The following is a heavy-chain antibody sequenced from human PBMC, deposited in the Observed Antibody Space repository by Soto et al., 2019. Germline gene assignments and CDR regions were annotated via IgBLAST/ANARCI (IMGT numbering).Heavy chain of an antibody. CDR3: ARASAPFDY. CDR1: GFTFDDYA. CDR2: IWYDGSIK. V-gene: IGHV3-33*08. J-gene: IGHJ4*02. Sequence: GGSLRLSCAASGFTFDDYAMHWVRQAPGKGLEWVAVIWYDGSIKYYADSVRGRFTISRDNSKNTLYLQLNSLRAEDTAVYYCARASAPFDYWGQGTLVTVSS.